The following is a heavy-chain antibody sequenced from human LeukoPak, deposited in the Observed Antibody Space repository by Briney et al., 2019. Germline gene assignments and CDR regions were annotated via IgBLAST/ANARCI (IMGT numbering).Heavy chain of an antibody. CDR2: INHSGST. CDR1: GGSFSGYY. Sequence: SETLSLTCAVYGGSFSGYYWSWIRQPPGKGLEWIGEINHSGSTNYNPSLKSRVTISVDTSKNQFSLELSSVTAADTAVYYCARALRLGEFPPDYYYGMDVWGKGTTVTVSS. D-gene: IGHD3-16*01. J-gene: IGHJ6*04. V-gene: IGHV4-34*01. CDR3: ARALRLGEFPPDYYYGMDV.